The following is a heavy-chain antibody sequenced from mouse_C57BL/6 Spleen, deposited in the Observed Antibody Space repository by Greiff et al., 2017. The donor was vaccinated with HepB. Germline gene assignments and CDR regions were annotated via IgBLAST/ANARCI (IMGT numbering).Heavy chain of an antibody. CDR2: IYPGSGST. CDR3: AREGDSSGYLGSWFAY. Sequence: QVQLQQPGAELVKPGASVKMSCKASGYTFTSYWITWVKQRPGQGLEWIGDIYPGSGSTNYNEKFKSKATLTVDTSSSTAYMQLSSLTSEDSAVYYCAREGDSSGYLGSWFAYWGQGTLVTVSA. J-gene: IGHJ3*01. V-gene: IGHV1-55*01. D-gene: IGHD3-2*02. CDR1: GYTFTSYW.